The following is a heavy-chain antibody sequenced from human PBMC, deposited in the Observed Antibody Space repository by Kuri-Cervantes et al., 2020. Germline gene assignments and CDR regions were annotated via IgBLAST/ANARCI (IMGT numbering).Heavy chain of an antibody. J-gene: IGHJ5*02. CDR2: INHSGST. Sequence: SETLSLTCAVYGGSFSGYYWSWIRQPPGKGLEWIGEINHSGSTNSNPSLKSRVTISVDTSKNQFSLKLSSLTAADTAVYYCASSRRIVVVPAARRYNWFDPWGQGTLVTVSS. V-gene: IGHV4-34*01. CDR1: GGSFSGYY. D-gene: IGHD2-2*01. CDR3: ASSRRIVVVPAARRYNWFDP.